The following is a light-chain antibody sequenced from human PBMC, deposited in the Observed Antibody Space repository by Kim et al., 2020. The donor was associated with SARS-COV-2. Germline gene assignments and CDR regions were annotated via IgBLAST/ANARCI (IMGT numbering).Light chain of an antibody. J-gene: IGKJ2*01. CDR3: QQYDTYHT. CDR2: KAS. CDR1: QNINNW. Sequence: DIQMTQSPSTLSASVGDRVTITCRASQNINNWLAGYQLRPGRAPKLLIYKASNLESGVPSRFSGSGSGTEFTLTIYSLQPDDFATYYCQQYDTYHTFGQGTELEI. V-gene: IGKV1-5*03.